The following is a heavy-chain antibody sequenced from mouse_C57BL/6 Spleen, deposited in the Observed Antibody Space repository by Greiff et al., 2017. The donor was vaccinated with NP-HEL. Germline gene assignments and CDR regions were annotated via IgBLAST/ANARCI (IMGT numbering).Heavy chain of an antibody. D-gene: IGHD2-4*01. CDR1: GYTFTSHR. J-gene: IGHJ1*03. V-gene: IGHV1-55*01. Sequence: QVQLQQTGAELVKPGASVKMSCKASGYTFTSHRVTWVKQRPGQGLEWVGDIYPGSGSTNYHEKFKSKATLTIDTSSSTAYMQLSRLASEDSAVYYCARGGLRLYFDVWGTGTTVTVSS. CDR3: ARGGLRLYFDV. CDR2: IYPGSGST.